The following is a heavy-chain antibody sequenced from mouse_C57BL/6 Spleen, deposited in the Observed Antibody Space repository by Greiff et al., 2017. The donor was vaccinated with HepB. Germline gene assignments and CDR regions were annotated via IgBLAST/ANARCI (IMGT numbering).Heavy chain of an antibody. J-gene: IGHJ2*01. CDR2: ISSGSSTI. D-gene: IGHD1-1*01. Sequence: VMLVESGGGLVKPGGSLKLSCAASGFTFSDYGMHWVRQAPEKGLEWVAYISSGSSTIYYADTVKGRFTISRDNAKNTLFLQMTSLRSEDTAMYYCARDYYGSGYYFDYWGQGTTLTVSS. V-gene: IGHV5-17*01. CDR3: ARDYYGSGYYFDY. CDR1: GFTFSDYG.